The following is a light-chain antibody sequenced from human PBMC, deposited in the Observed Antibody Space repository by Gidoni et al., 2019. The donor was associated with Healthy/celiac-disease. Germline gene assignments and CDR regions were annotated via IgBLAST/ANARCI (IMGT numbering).Light chain of an antibody. V-gene: IGKV3-15*01. CDR2: GAS. CDR3: QQYNNWPLT. J-gene: IGKJ5*01. Sequence: ELVMAHSPATLSVSPGESATLSCRASQSVSSNLAWYQQKPGQAPRLLIYGASTRATGIPARFSGSGSGTEFTLTISSLQSEDFAVYYCQQYNNWPLTFGQGTRLEIK. CDR1: QSVSSN.